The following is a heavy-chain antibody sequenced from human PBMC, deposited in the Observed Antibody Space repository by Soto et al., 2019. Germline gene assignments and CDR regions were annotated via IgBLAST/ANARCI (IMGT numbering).Heavy chain of an antibody. Sequence: QVQLVQSGAEVKKPGASVQVSCKESGYNFTSYGISWVRQDPGPGLEWMGWISADNGNTNYAQKLQGRVTLTTDTPTSTAYMEVRRQRSDETDVYYCARDKVPRFYGSGCNYYYCMGVWGQGTTGTVSS. CDR2: ISADNGNT. CDR1: GYNFTSYG. CDR3: ARDKVPRFYGSGCNYYYCMGV. D-gene: IGHD3-10*01. J-gene: IGHJ6*02. V-gene: IGHV1-18*04.